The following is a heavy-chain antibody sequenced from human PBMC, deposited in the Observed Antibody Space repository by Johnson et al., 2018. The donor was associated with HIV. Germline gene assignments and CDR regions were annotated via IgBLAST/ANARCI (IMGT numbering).Heavy chain of an antibody. D-gene: IGHD3-22*01. CDR2: INWHGGST. CDR3: TRGRLTYYYDSSGDDAFDI. J-gene: IGHJ3*02. V-gene: IGHV3-20*04. Sequence: VQLVESGGGVVQPGGSLRLSCAASGFTFDDYGMSWVRQAPGKGLEWVSGINWHGGSTGYVDSVTGRFTISRANAKNSLYLQMNSLRADDTALYYCTRGRLTYYYDSSGDDAFDIWGQGTMVTVSS. CDR1: GFTFDDYG.